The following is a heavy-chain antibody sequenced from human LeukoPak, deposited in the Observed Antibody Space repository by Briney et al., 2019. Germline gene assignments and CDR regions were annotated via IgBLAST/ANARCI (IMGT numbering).Heavy chain of an antibody. V-gene: IGHV4-34*01. Sequence: SDTLSLTCTVYGGFFRGYYWSWIRQPPGKGLEGIGEINHSGSTKYNPSRKGPVTISVDTSKNQSSLEMDSVNARGQAVYYCARGSRFDSRPFAYWGQGTLVTVSS. D-gene: IGHD3-22*01. CDR3: ARGSRFDSRPFAY. CDR1: GGFFRGYY. CDR2: INHSGST. J-gene: IGHJ4*02.